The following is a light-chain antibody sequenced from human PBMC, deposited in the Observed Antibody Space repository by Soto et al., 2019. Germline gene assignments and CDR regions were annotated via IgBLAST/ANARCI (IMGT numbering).Light chain of an antibody. V-gene: IGKV3-11*01. CDR3: QQRDWHAT. CDR1: QSIRTY. CDR2: DAS. Sequence: EIVLTQSPATVSLSPGETATLSCKASQSIRTYLAWDQHKHGQAPRLLISDASKRASGVPDRFSGSGSGTEFRITISSLEPGDVGVYSCQQRDWHATFCQGP. J-gene: IGKJ2*01.